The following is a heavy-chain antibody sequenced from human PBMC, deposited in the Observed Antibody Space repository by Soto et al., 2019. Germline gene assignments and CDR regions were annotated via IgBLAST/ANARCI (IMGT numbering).Heavy chain of an antibody. CDR3: ARQGITIFGVVNDAFDI. V-gene: IGHV5-51*01. D-gene: IGHD3-3*01. CDR1: GYSFTSYW. Sequence: PGESLKISCKGSGYSFTSYWIGWVRQMPGKGLEWMGIIYPGDSDTRYSPSFQGQVTISADKSISTAYLQWSSLKASDTAMYYCARQGITIFGVVNDAFDIWGQGTMVTVSS. CDR2: IYPGDSDT. J-gene: IGHJ3*02.